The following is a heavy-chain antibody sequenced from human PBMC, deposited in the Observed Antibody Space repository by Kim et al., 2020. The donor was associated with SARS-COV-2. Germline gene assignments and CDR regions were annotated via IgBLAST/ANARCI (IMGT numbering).Heavy chain of an antibody. D-gene: IGHD2-21*02. V-gene: IGHV3-74*01. CDR2: LNSHGTST. CDR3: SRGSTCGGNCYSYDYYG. J-gene: IGHJ6*01. Sequence: GGSLRLSCAASGFTFSSYWMHWVRQAPGKGLGWVSRLNSHGTSTSNADSEKGRFTISRDNTRTTLNLQMNGLRLDDTAIYLCSRGSTCGGNCYSYDYYG. CDR1: GFTFSSYW.